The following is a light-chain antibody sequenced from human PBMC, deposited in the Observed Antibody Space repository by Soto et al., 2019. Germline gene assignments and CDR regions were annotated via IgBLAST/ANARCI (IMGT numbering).Light chain of an antibody. CDR1: SSDVGGYNY. CDR2: DVS. Sequence: QSALTQPASVSGSPGQSITISCTGTSSDVGGYNYVSWYQQHPGKAPKLMIYDVSNRPSGVSNRFSGSKSGNTASLTISGLQAEDEADHYCSSYTSSSTLLFGTGTKLTVL. CDR3: SSYTSSSTLL. J-gene: IGLJ1*01. V-gene: IGLV2-14*01.